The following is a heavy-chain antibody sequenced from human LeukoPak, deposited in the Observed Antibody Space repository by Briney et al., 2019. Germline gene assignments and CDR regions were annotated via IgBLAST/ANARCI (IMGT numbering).Heavy chain of an antibody. CDR3: AKGRGTGHTYYFDY. J-gene: IGHJ4*02. CDR1: GFTFSSYG. Sequence: GGSLRLSCAASGFTFSSYGMHWVRQAPGKGLEWVAVISYDGSNKYYADSVKGRFTISRDNSKNTLYLQMNSLRAEDTAVYYCAKGRGTGHTYYFDYWGQGTLVTVSS. V-gene: IGHV3-30*18. CDR2: ISYDGSNK. D-gene: IGHD1-26*01.